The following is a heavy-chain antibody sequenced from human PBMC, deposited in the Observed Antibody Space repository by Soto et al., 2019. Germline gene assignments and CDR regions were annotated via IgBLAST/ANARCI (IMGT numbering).Heavy chain of an antibody. Sequence: GGSLRLSCAASGFTFSSYAMSWVRQAPGKWLEWVSAISGSGGSTYYADSVKGRFTISRDNSNNTLYLQMNSLRAEDTAVYYCAKDQYCSGGSCYSLDWFDPWGQGTLVTVSS. CDR3: AKDQYCSGGSCYSLDWFDP. D-gene: IGHD2-15*01. J-gene: IGHJ5*02. CDR2: ISGSGGST. CDR1: GFTFSSYA. V-gene: IGHV3-23*01.